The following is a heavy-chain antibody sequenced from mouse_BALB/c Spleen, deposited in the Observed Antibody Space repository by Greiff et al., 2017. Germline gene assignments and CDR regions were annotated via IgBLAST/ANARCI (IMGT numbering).Heavy chain of an antibody. CDR1: GYTFTDYA. D-gene: IGHD2-3*01. CDR3: ARRGLLDAMDY. CDR2: ISTYYGDA. Sequence: VQLQESGAELVRPGVSVKISCKGSGYTFTDYAMHWVKQSHAKSLEWIGVISTYYGDASYNQKFKGKATMTVDKSSSTAYMELARLTSEDSAIYYCARRGLLDAMDYWGQGTSVTVSS. V-gene: IGHV1S137*01. J-gene: IGHJ4*01.